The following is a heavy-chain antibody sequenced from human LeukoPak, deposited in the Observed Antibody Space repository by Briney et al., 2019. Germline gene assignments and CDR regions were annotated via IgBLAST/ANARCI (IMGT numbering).Heavy chain of an antibody. Sequence: ASVKVSCKASGYTFTSYGISWVRQAPGQGLEWMGWISAYNGNTNYAQKLQGRVTMTTDTSTSTAYMELRGLRSDDTAVYYCANIAVAGYFDYWGQGTLVTVSS. D-gene: IGHD6-19*01. CDR1: GYTFTSYG. V-gene: IGHV1-18*01. CDR3: ANIAVAGYFDY. CDR2: ISAYNGNT. J-gene: IGHJ4*02.